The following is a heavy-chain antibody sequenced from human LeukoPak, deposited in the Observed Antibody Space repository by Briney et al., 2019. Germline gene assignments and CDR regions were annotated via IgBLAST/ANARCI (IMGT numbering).Heavy chain of an antibody. D-gene: IGHD6-19*01. Sequence: PGRSLRLSCAASEFTFSSHGMHWVRQAPGKGLEWVAVISYDGSNKYYADSVKGRFTISRDNSKNTLYLQMNSLRAEDTAVYHCAKDGMSYSSGWPPFDYWGQGALVTVSS. V-gene: IGHV3-30*18. CDR1: EFTFSSHG. CDR3: AKDGMSYSSGWPPFDY. J-gene: IGHJ4*02. CDR2: ISYDGSNK.